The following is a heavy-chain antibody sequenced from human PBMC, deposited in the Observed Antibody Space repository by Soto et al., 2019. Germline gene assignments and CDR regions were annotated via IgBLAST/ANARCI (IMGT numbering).Heavy chain of an antibody. V-gene: IGHV4-39*01. Sequence: QLQLQESGPGLVKPSETLSLTCTVSAGSISSSSYYWGWIRQPPGKGLEWIGSIYYSGSTYYNSSLKSRVTISVDTSKNQFSLKLSSVTAADTAVYYCANLLSSGWAKFDYWGQGTVVTVSS. D-gene: IGHD6-19*01. CDR2: IYYSGST. CDR3: ANLLSSGWAKFDY. J-gene: IGHJ4*02. CDR1: AGSISSSSYY.